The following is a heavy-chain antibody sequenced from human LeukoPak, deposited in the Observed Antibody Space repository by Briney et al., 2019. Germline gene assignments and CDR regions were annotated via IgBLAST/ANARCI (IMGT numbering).Heavy chain of an antibody. CDR2: MNPNSGNT. CDR1: GYTFASYD. D-gene: IGHD2-2*01. CDR3: ARGVVVPAAIYHGYWFDP. Sequence: ASVKVSCKASGYTFASYDINWVRQATGQGLEWMGWMNPNSGNTGYAQKFQGRVTITADESTSTAYMELSSLRSEDTAVYYCARGVVVPAAIYHGYWFDPWGQGTLVTVSS. V-gene: IGHV1-8*01. J-gene: IGHJ5*02.